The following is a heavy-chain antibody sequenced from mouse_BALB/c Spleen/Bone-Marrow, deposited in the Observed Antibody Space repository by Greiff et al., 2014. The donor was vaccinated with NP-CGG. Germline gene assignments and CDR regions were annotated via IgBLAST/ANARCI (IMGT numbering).Heavy chain of an antibody. CDR2: IYPGGGHI. V-gene: IGHV1-63*01. CDR3: ARRDYDGYPDALDY. D-gene: IGHD2-3*01. Sequence: VNLVESGAELVRPGTSVKISCKASGYAFTNYWLGWVKQRPGHGLEWIGNIYPGGGHIYYNEKFKGKATLTADKSSSTAYMQLSSLKSEDSAVYFCARRDYDGYPDALDYWGQGTSVTVSS. J-gene: IGHJ4*01. CDR1: GYAFTNYW.